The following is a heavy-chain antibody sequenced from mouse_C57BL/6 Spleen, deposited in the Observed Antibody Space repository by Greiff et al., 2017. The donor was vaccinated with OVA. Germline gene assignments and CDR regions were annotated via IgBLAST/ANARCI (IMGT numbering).Heavy chain of an antibody. CDR1: GYTFTSYW. CDR2: IDPSDSET. J-gene: IGHJ3*01. D-gene: IGHD3-2*02. Sequence: VKLQQPGAELVRPGSSVKLSCKASGYTFTSYWMHWVKQRPIQGLEWIGNIDPSDSETHYNQKFKDKATLTVDKSSSTAYMQLSSLTSEDSAVYYCARDSSGALFAYWGQGTLVTVSA. CDR3: ARDSSGALFAY. V-gene: IGHV1-52*01.